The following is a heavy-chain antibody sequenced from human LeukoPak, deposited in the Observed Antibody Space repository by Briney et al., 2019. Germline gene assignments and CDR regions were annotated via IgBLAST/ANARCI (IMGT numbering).Heavy chain of an antibody. CDR3: ARAMDGTVTTYYYYYMDV. CDR2: ISSSGSTI. D-gene: IGHD4-17*01. V-gene: IGHV3-48*03. Sequence: GGSLRLSCAASGFNFSTYWMTWVRQAPGKGLEWVSYISSSGSTIYYADSVKGRFTISRDNAKNSLYLQMNSLRAGDTAVYYCARAMDGTVTTYYYYYMDVWGKGTTVTISS. J-gene: IGHJ6*03. CDR1: GFNFSTYW.